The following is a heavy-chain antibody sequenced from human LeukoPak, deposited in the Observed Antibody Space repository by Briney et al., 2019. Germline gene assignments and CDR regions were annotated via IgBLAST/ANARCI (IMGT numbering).Heavy chain of an antibody. J-gene: IGHJ4*02. CDR2: IRYDGSNK. V-gene: IGHV3-30*02. CDR3: AKDRIIYGSGSYTSYDY. D-gene: IGHD3-10*01. Sequence: PGGSLRLSCAASGFTFSYYGTHWVRQAPGKGLEWVAFIRYDGSNKYYADSVKGRFTISRDNSKNTLYLQMNSLRAEDTAVYYCAKDRIIYGSGSYTSYDYWGQGTLVTVSS. CDR1: GFTFSYYG.